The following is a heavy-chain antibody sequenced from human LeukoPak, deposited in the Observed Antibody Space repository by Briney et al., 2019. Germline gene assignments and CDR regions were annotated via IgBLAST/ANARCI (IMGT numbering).Heavy chain of an antibody. CDR2: ITSSSSYI. J-gene: IGHJ4*02. Sequence: GGSLRLSCAASEFTFSSYSMNWVRQAPGKGLEWVSSITSSSSYIYYADSVKGRFTISRDNAKNSLYLQMNSLRAEDTAVYYCARHVVGVGFDYWGQGTLVTVSS. CDR3: ARHVVGVGFDY. V-gene: IGHV3-21*01. D-gene: IGHD3-22*01. CDR1: EFTFSSYS.